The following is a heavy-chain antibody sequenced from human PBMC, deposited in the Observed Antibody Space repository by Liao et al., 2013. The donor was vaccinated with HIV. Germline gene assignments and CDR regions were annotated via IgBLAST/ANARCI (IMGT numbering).Heavy chain of an antibody. CDR2: IYPNGIT. V-gene: IGHV4-4*07. J-gene: IGHJ3*01. D-gene: IGHD2-2*01. CDR1: GGSIDNYY. Sequence: QVQLQESGPGLVKPSETLSLTCTVSGGSIDNYYWSWIRQTAGEELEWIGRIYPNGITNYNPSLKSRVTMSVDTSKNDFSLRLSSVTAADTAVYYCARDLDAYHRWGQGTMVTVSS. CDR3: ARDLDAYHR.